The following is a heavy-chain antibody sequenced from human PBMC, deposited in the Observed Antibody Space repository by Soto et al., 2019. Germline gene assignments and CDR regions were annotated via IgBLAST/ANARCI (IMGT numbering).Heavy chain of an antibody. V-gene: IGHV3-21*01. Sequence: GGSLRLSCAASGFIFTSYSMNWVRQAPGKGLEWVSSISSSSSYIYYADSVKGRFTISRDNAKNSLYLQMSSLRAEDTAVYYCARDSGSSSDYYGMDGWGQGTTVTVSS. CDR2: ISSSSSYI. CDR1: GFIFTSYS. D-gene: IGHD6-13*01. CDR3: ARDSGSSSDYYGMDG. J-gene: IGHJ6*02.